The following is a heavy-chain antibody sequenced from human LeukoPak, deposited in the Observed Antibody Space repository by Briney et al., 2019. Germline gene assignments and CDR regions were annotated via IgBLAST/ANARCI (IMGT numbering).Heavy chain of an antibody. CDR3: ARDRGAGGWECGTY. J-gene: IGHJ4*02. Sequence: GASVKVSCKASGYTFTHYYMHWVRQAPGQGLEWMGRINPNIGGTNFAQKFQGRVTMTRDTSINTAYMELSRLTPDDTAVYYCARDRGAGGWECGTYWGQGTLVTVSS. V-gene: IGHV1-2*06. CDR2: INPNIGGT. D-gene: IGHD1-26*01. CDR1: GYTFTHYY.